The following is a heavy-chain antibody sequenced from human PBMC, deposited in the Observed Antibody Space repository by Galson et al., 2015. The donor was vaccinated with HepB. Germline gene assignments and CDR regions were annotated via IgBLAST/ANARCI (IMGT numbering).Heavy chain of an antibody. J-gene: IGHJ6*02. CDR3: NAGTYYSDMDV. D-gene: IGHD1-26*01. CDR1: GITFSDFY. Sequence: SLRLSCATSGITFSDFYINWFRQAPGKGLEWVLFINSDGDIIYYRDSVKGRFTVSRDNARNSLYLQMNSLRAEDTAVYYCNAGTYYSDMDVWGQGTTVAVSS. V-gene: IGHV3-11*01. CDR2: INSDGDII.